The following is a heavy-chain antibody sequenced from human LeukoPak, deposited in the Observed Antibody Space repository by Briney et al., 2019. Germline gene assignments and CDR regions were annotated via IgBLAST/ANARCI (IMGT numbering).Heavy chain of an antibody. D-gene: IGHD2-2*01. Sequence: ASVKVSCKASGYTFTSYGISWVRQAPGQGLERMGWISAYNGNTNYAQKLQGRVTMTTDTSTSTAYMELRSLRSDDTAVYYCARGPYLMYQLLLFDYWGQGTLVTVSS. V-gene: IGHV1-18*01. J-gene: IGHJ4*02. CDR2: ISAYNGNT. CDR3: ARGPYLMYQLLLFDY. CDR1: GYTFTSYG.